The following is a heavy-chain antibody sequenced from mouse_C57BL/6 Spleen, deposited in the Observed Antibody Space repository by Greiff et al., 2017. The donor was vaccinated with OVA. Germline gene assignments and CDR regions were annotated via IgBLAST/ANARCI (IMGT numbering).Heavy chain of an antibody. CDR3: ARYYYYGSSPYYYAMDY. V-gene: IGHV1-39*01. CDR1: GYSFTDYN. CDR2: INHNYGTT. D-gene: IGHD1-1*01. Sequence: EVKLQQSGPELVKPGASVKISCKASGYSFTDYNMNWVKQRNGKSLEWIGVINHNYGTTSYNQKFKGKATLTVDQSSSTAYMQLNSLTSEDSAVYYCARYYYYGSSPYYYAMDYWGQGTSVTVSS. J-gene: IGHJ4*01.